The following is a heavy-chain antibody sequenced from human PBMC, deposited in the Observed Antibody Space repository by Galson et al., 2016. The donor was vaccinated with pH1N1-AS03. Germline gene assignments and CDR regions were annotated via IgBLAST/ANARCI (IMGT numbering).Heavy chain of an antibody. CDR1: GGSISGYT. V-gene: IGHV4-59*08. D-gene: IGHD4-17*01. CDR3: ARFPDYGDDVGY. Sequence: ETLSLTCTVSGGSISGYTWSWIRQPPGKGLEWIGYIFHSGRTNSNPSLRSRVTISIDTSKNQFSLKLTSVTAADTAVYYCARFPDYGDDVGYWGQGTLVTVSS. J-gene: IGHJ4*02. CDR2: IFHSGRT.